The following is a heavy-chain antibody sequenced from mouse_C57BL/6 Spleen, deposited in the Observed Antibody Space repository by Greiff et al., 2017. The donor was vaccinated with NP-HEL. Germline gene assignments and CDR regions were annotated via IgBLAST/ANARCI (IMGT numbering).Heavy chain of an antibody. CDR3: ARGDYYGSSHYFDY. CDR2: IDPSDSYT. V-gene: IGHV1-59*01. J-gene: IGHJ2*01. D-gene: IGHD1-1*01. Sequence: VQLQQPGAELVRPGTSVKLSCKASGYTFTSYWMHWVKQRPGQGLEWIGVIDPSDSYTNYNQKFKGKATLTVDTSSSTAYMQLSSLTSEDSAVYYCARGDYYGSSHYFDYWGQGTTLTVSS. CDR1: GYTFTSYW.